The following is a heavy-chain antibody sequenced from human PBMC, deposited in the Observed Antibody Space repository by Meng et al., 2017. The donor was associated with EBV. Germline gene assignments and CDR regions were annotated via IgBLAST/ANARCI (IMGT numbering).Heavy chain of an antibody. D-gene: IGHD6-13*01. CDR3: ARRGYSSSRTEFDP. CDR1: GGSISSSSYY. V-gene: IGHV4-39*07. J-gene: IGHJ5*02. CDR2: IYYSGST. Sequence: QLQLQESGPGLVKPSETLSLTCTVSGGSISSSSYYWGWIRQPPGKGLEWIGSIYYSGSTYYNPSLKSRVTISVDTSKNQFSLKLSSVTAADTAVYYCARRGYSSSRTEFDPWGQGTLGTVSS.